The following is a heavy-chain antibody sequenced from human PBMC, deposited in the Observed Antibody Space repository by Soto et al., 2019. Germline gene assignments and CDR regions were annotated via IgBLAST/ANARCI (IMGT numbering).Heavy chain of an antibody. V-gene: IGHV4-4*02. Sequence: SETLSLTCAVSGGSISSSNWWSWVRQPPGKGLEWIGEIYHSGSTNYNPSLKSRVTISVDKSKNQFSLKLSSVTAADTAVYYCARLLWFGEPGGYGMDVWGQGTTLTGSS. CDR3: ARLLWFGEPGGYGMDV. CDR1: GGSISSSNW. D-gene: IGHD3-10*01. CDR2: IYHSGST. J-gene: IGHJ6*02.